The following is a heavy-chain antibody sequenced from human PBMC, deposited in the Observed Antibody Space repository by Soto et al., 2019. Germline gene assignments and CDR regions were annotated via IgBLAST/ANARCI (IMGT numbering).Heavy chain of an antibody. CDR2: IIPILDTA. D-gene: IGHD1-7*01. CDR3: ASHGITGTWVYYYGMDV. J-gene: IGHJ6*02. Sequence: QVQLVQSGAEVKKPGSSVKVSCKASRGTFSSYAISWVRQAPGQGLEWMGGIIPILDTADYAQKFQGRVTITADESTSTAYMELSRLRSEDTAVEYCASHGITGTWVYYYGMDVWGQGTTVTVSS. CDR1: RGTFSSYA. V-gene: IGHV1-69*11.